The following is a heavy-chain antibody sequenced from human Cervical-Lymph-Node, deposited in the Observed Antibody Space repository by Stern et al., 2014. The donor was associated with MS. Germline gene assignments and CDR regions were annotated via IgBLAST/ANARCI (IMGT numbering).Heavy chain of an antibody. CDR2: LWYDERNK. Sequence: VQLVESGGTVVQPGTSLRLSCEGSGFTFSNHGMNWVRRAPGKGLEWVASLWYDERNKRYEDSVKGRFTISRDNSKNTLYLQMDTLRVEDTAVYYCARSSSSGWDYWGPGTLVTVSS. V-gene: IGHV3-33*01. J-gene: IGHJ4*02. CDR3: ARSSSSGWDY. D-gene: IGHD6-25*01. CDR1: GFTFSNHG.